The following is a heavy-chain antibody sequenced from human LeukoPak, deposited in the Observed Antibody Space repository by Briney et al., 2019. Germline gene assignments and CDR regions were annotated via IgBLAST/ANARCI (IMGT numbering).Heavy chain of an antibody. D-gene: IGHD2-2*01. V-gene: IGHV4-39*07. Sequence: SETLSLTCSVSGGSISLSYYYWGWIRQPPGKGLEWIGEINHSGSTNYNPSLKSRVTISVDTSKNQFSLKLSSVTAADTAVYYCARAQQAQTTSNIVVVPAAMPGGFDYWGQGTLVTVSS. CDR1: GGSISLSYYY. CDR3: ARAQQAQTTSNIVVVPAAMPGGFDY. CDR2: INHSGST. J-gene: IGHJ4*02.